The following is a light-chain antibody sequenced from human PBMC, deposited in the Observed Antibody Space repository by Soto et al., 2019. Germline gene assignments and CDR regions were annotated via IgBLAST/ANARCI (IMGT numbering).Light chain of an antibody. CDR2: DAS. CDR1: QSVGNY. Sequence: EVVLTQSPATLSLSPGERATLSCRASQSVGNYLAWYQQKRGQAPRLLIYDASNRATGIPARFSGSGSGTDFTLTISNLEPEDFAVYYCQHRRTFGPGTKVDIK. J-gene: IGKJ3*01. CDR3: QHRRT. V-gene: IGKV3-11*01.